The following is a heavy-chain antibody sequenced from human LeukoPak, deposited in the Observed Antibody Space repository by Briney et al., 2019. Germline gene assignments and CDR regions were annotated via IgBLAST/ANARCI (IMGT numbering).Heavy chain of an antibody. CDR2: IYSGGST. V-gene: IGHV3-66*04. CDR1: GFTVSSNY. CDR3: ARLMTTVVTNYYYYYGMDV. D-gene: IGHD4-23*01. J-gene: IGHJ6*02. Sequence: GGSLRLSCAASGFTVSSNYMSWVRQAPGKGLEWVSVIYSGGSTYYADSVKGRFTISRDNSKNTLYLQMKSLRAEDTAVYYCARLMTTVVTNYYYYYGMDVWGQGTTVTVSS.